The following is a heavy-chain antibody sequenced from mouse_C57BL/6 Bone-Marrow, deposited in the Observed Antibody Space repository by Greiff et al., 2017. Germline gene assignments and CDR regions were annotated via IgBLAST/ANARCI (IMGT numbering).Heavy chain of an antibody. J-gene: IGHJ3*01. CDR2: ISNLAYSI. CDR1: GFTFSDYG. D-gene: IGHD1-1*01. Sequence: EVKLVESGGGLVQPGGSLKLSCAASGFTFSDYGMAWVRQAPRKGPEWVAFISNLAYSIYYADTVTGRFTISRENAKNTLYLEMSSLRSEDTAMYYCARQGDYGSSYGFAYWGQGTLVTVSA. V-gene: IGHV5-15*01. CDR3: ARQGDYGSSYGFAY.